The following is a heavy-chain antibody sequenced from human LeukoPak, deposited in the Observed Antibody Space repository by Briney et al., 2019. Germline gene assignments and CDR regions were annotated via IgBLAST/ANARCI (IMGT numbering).Heavy chain of an antibody. V-gene: IGHV3-23*01. CDR3: AKASRQGAVASPLDY. J-gene: IGHJ4*02. CDR2: TSASGSST. D-gene: IGHD6-19*01. CDR1: GFTFSSYA. Sequence: GGSLRLSCAASGFTFSSYAMSWVRQAPGKGLEWVAVTSASGSSTYYADSVKGRFTISRDNSKNTLNLQMNSLRAENTAVYYCAKASRQGAVASPLDYWGQGTLVTVSS.